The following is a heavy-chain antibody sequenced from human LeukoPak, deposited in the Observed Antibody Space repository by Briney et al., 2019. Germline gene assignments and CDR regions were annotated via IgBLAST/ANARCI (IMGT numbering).Heavy chain of an antibody. J-gene: IGHJ6*04. CDR2: IWYDGSNK. Sequence: GALRLSCAASGFTFSSYGMHWVRQAPGKGLEWVAVIWYDGSNKYCADSVKGRFTISRDNSKNTLYLQMNSLRAEDTAVYYCARGLLWFGELDYYYYYGMDVWGKGTTVTVSS. D-gene: IGHD3-10*01. CDR3: ARGLLWFGELDYYYYYGMDV. V-gene: IGHV3-33*01. CDR1: GFTFSSYG.